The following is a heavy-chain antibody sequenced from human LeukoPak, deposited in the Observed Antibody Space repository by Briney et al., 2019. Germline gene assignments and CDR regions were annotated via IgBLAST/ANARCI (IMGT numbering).Heavy chain of an antibody. J-gene: IGHJ4*02. CDR3: ARDIGSGWSHFDY. CDR1: GGSISSGSYY. D-gene: IGHD6-19*01. Sequence: SQTLSLTCTVYGGSISSGSYYWSWIRQPAGKGLEWIGRIYTSGSTNYNPSLKSRVTMSVDTSKNQFSLKLSSVTAADTAVYYCARDIGSGWSHFDYWGQGTLVTVSS. V-gene: IGHV4-61*02. CDR2: IYTSGST.